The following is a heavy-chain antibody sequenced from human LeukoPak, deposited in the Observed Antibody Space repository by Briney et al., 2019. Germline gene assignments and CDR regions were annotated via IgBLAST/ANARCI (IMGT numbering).Heavy chain of an antibody. CDR1: GFSLSTRGEG. D-gene: IGHD3-3*01. V-gene: IGHV2-5*01. J-gene: IGHJ4*02. Sequence: SXPTLVKPTQTVTLTCTFSGFSLSTRGEGVGWIRQPPGKALEWLSLIYCNDDKRYSPSLKSRLTITKDTSKTQVVLTMTYMDPVDTATYYCAHRLQDFWSGYYSDYWGQGTLVTVSS. CDR3: AHRLQDFWSGYYSDY. CDR2: IYCNDDK.